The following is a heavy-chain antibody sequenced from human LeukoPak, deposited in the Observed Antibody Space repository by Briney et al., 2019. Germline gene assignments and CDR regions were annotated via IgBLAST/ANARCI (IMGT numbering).Heavy chain of an antibody. V-gene: IGHV3-9*01. CDR1: GFTFDGYA. D-gene: IGHD6-13*01. J-gene: IGHJ2*01. Sequence: GGSLRLSCAASGFTFDGYAMHWVRQAPGKGLEWVSGISWNSGSIGYADSVKGRFTISRDNAKNSLYLQMNSLRAEDTALYYCVKDRGSISWPLPHFRYFDLWGRGTLVTVSS. CDR3: VKDRGSISWPLPHFRYFDL. CDR2: ISWNSGSI.